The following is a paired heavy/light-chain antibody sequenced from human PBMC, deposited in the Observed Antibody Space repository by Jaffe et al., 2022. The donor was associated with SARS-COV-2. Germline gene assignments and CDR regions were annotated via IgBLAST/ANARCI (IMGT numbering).Light chain of an antibody. J-gene: IGLJ2*01. CDR3: AVWDDSLSGRV. CDR1: SSNIGINY. V-gene: IGLV1-47*01. Sequence: QSVLTQPPSASGTPGQRVTISCSGSSSNIGINYVYWYQQLPGTAPKVLIYRNNQRPSGVPDRFSASKSGTSASLAISGLRSEDEADYYCAVWDDSLSGRVFGGGTKLTVL. CDR2: RNN.
Heavy chain of an antibody. Sequence: EVQLVESGGGLVKPGGSLRLSCAASGFPFTNAWMSWVRQAPGKGLEWVGRIKNNADGGTTDYAAPVKGRFTISRDDSKNTLYLQMNSLKTEDTAVYYCSTENPWFYDSGNYRGQGTLVTVSS. V-gene: IGHV3-15*01. D-gene: IGHD3-10*01. CDR2: IKNNADGGTT. J-gene: IGHJ4*02. CDR1: GFPFTNAW. CDR3: STENPWFYDSGNY.